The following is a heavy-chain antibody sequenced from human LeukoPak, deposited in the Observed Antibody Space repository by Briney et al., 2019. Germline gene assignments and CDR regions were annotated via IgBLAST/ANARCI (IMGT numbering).Heavy chain of an antibody. CDR2: IIPILGIA. Sequence: ASVKVSCKASGGTFSSYAISWVRQAPGQGLEWVGRIIPILGIANYAQKFQGRVTITADKSTSTAYMELSSLRSEDTAVYYCARDLFYDSSGYLDPLEGGAFDIWGQGTMVTVSS. CDR1: GGTFSSYA. CDR3: ARDLFYDSSGYLDPLEGGAFDI. V-gene: IGHV1-69*04. D-gene: IGHD3-22*01. J-gene: IGHJ3*02.